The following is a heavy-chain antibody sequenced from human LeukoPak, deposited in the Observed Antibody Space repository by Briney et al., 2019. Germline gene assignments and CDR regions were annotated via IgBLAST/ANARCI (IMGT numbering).Heavy chain of an antibody. D-gene: IGHD6-13*01. CDR1: GYAFTGYY. Sequence: ASVTVSFTASGYAFTGYYMHWVRQAPGQGLEWMGWINPNSGGTNYAQKFQGRVTMTRDTSISTAYMELSRLRSDDTAVYYCARAHIAAASLVPFQHWGQGTLVTVSS. CDR2: INPNSGGT. CDR3: ARAHIAAASLVPFQH. J-gene: IGHJ1*01. V-gene: IGHV1-2*02.